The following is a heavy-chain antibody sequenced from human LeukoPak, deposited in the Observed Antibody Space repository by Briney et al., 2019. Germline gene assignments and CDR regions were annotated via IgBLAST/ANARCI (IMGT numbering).Heavy chain of an antibody. J-gene: IGHJ1*01. V-gene: IGHV4-4*07. D-gene: IGHD3-22*01. CDR3: ARIGTHYYDSEGYFHH. CDR1: GGSISSYY. CDR2: IYTSGST. Sequence: PSETLSLTCTVSGGSISSYYWSWIRQPAGKGLEWIGRIYTSGSTNYNPSLKSRVTLSVDTSKSRFSLKLSSATAADTALYYCARIGTHYYDSEGYFHHWGQGTLVTVSS.